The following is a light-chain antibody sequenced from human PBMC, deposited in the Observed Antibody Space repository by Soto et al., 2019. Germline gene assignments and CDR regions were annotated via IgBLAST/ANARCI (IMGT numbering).Light chain of an antibody. CDR1: QNIRGNE. J-gene: IGKJ1*01. Sequence: VLTQSPGTLSLSPGERTTLSCRASQNIRGNELAWYQQKPGQPPRLLIDRGSSRAPGIPDRFSGRGSGTEFTLTISSLEPEDFAVYYCHDYGTSAPWTFGQGP. CDR3: HDYGTSAPWT. V-gene: IGKV3-20*01. CDR2: RGS.